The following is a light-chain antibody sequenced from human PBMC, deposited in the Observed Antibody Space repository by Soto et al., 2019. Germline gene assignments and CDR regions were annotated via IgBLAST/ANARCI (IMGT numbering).Light chain of an antibody. V-gene: IGLV2-23*01. J-gene: IGLJ1*01. CDR2: EGS. CDR1: SSDVGTYNL. Sequence: QSALTQPASVSGSPGQSITISCTGTSSDVGTYNLVSWYEQHPGKAPKLMIYEGSKRPSGVSNRFSGSESGNTASLTISGLQAEDEADYYCCSYARGSTYVFGTGTKVTVL. CDR3: CSYARGSTYV.